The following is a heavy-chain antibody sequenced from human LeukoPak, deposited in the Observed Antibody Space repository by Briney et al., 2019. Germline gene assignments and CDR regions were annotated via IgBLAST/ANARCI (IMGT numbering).Heavy chain of an antibody. V-gene: IGHV1-2*06. CDR1: GYTFTGYY. J-gene: IGHJ5*02. D-gene: IGHD1-20*01. Sequence: ASVKVSCKASGYTFTGYYMHWVRQAPGQGLEWMGRINPNSGGTNYAQKFQGRVTMTRDMSISTAYMELSRLRSDDTAVYYCARDNWNDGGNWFDPWGQGTLVTVSS. CDR2: INPNSGGT. CDR3: ARDNWNDGGNWFDP.